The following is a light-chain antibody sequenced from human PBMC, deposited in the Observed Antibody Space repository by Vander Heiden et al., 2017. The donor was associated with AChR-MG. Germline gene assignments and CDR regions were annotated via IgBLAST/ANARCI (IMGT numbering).Light chain of an antibody. CDR1: QRVSRSY. CDR3: PQYGSSQWT. J-gene: IGKJ1*01. Sequence: EIVFTQSPGTLSLSPGESATLSCRASQRVSRSYLAWYQQKPGQAPRLLIYGASSRATGIPDRFSGSGSGTDFALTISRLEPEDFAVYYCPQYGSSQWTFGQVTKVEIK. V-gene: IGKV3-20*01. CDR2: GAS.